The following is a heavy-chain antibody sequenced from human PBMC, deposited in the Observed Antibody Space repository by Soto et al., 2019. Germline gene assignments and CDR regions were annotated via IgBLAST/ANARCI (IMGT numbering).Heavy chain of an antibody. CDR1: GGTLSDHG. CDR2: TIPVFNTA. J-gene: IGHJ3*02. V-gene: IGHV1-69*06. CDR3: ARGFYGSGNYDTGPSAFDI. Sequence: QVQLEQSGAEVKKPGSSMKVSCKASGGTLSDHGVAWLRQAPGQGLEWMGGTIPVFNTAKYAQKFQGRVTVTADKFTNIAYMELSSLRSEDTAFYFCARGFYGSGNYDTGPSAFDIWGQGTMVIVSS. D-gene: IGHD3-10*01.